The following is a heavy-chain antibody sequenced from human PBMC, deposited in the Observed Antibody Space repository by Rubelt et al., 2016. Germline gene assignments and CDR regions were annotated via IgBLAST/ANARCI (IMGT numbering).Heavy chain of an antibody. Sequence: PGKGLEWVAVISHDSSNKYYAASVKGRFTISRDNSKNTLDLQMNSLRAEDTAVYYCARDGGWSGYYLLDYWGQGILVTVSS. CDR3: ARDGGWSGYYLLDY. V-gene: IGHV3-30*07. D-gene: IGHD3-3*01. CDR2: ISHDSSNK. J-gene: IGHJ4*02.